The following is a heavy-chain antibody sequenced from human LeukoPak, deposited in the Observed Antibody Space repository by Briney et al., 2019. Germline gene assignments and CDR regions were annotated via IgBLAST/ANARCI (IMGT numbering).Heavy chain of an antibody. Sequence: PGGSLRLSCAASGFIFSNYGLHWVRQAPGKGLEWVTVIWYDGSNKYYADSVKGRFTISRDNSKNTLYLQMNSLRVEDTAVYYCARGASYWGDYYYGVDVWGQGTTVTVSS. J-gene: IGHJ6*02. CDR1: GFIFSNYG. CDR3: ARGASYWGDYYYGVDV. V-gene: IGHV3-33*01. D-gene: IGHD1-26*01. CDR2: IWYDGSNK.